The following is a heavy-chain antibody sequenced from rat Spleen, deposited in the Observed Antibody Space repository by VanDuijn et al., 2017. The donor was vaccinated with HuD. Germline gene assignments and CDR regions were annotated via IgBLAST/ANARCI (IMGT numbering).Heavy chain of an antibody. J-gene: IGHJ2*01. CDR1: GFTFSDYN. CDR2: ISYDGSST. Sequence: EVQLVESGGGLVQPGRSLKLSCAASGFTFSDYNMAWVRQAPKKGLEWVETISYDGSSTYYRDSVKGRFTISRDNAKSTLYLQMDSLRSEDTATYYCARPPTGVDYWGQGVMVTVSS. V-gene: IGHV5-7*01. CDR3: ARPPTGVDY. D-gene: IGHD3-4*01.